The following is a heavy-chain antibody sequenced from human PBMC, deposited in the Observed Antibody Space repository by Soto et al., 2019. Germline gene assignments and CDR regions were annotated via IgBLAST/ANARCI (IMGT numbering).Heavy chain of an antibody. Sequence: QLQLQESGPGLVKPSETLSLTCTVSGGSISSSSYYWGWIRQPPGKGLEWIGSIYYSGSTYYNPSLKSRVTISVDTSKNQFSLKLSSVTAADTAVYYCASGSGYYYAPHYFDYWGQGTLVTVSS. J-gene: IGHJ4*02. CDR2: IYYSGST. D-gene: IGHD3-22*01. CDR1: GGSISSSSYY. V-gene: IGHV4-39*01. CDR3: ASGSGYYYAPHYFDY.